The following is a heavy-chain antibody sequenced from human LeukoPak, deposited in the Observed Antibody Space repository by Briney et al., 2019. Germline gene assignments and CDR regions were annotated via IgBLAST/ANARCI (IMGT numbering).Heavy chain of an antibody. J-gene: IGHJ1*01. CDR2: ILSNIDGGTT. D-gene: IGHD2-21*02. CDR3: TSWGDTTAEYFQR. CDR1: GFTFSKAW. Sequence: GGSLRLSCAVSGFTFSKAWMSWVRQTPGKGLEWVGRILSNIDGGTTDYAAPVKGRFTISRDDSKSTLYLQMNSLTTEDTAVYYCTSWGDTTAEYFQRWGQGTLVTVSS. V-gene: IGHV3-15*01.